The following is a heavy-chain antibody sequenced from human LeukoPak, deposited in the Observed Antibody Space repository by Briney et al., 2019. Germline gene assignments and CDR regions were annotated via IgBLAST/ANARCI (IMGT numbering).Heavy chain of an antibody. Sequence: SETLSLTCTVSGGSISSGGYYWSWIRQHPGKGLEWIGYIYYSGSTYYNPSLKSRVTISVDTSKNQFSLKLSSVTAADTAVYYCARDGYSSGWYLKTPDYYYGMDVWGQGTTVTVSS. CDR1: GGSISSGGYY. D-gene: IGHD6-19*01. CDR3: ARDGYSSGWYLKTPDYYYGMDV. CDR2: IYYSGST. V-gene: IGHV4-61*08. J-gene: IGHJ6*02.